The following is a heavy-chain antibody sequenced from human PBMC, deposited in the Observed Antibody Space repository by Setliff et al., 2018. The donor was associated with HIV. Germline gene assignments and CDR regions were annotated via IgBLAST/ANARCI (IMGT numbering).Heavy chain of an antibody. J-gene: IGHJ6*02. CDR1: GAPISSYY. CDR3: ARGDGYRANDAYYDTGMDV. V-gene: IGHV4-59*01. Sequence: SETLSLTCKVSGAPISSYYWNWIRQPPGKGLEWIGYIYNSGYSNSKPSLKSRVTISLDSSKNQSSLKLSSVTAADTAVYYCARGDGYRANDAYYDTGMDVWGQGITVTVSS. D-gene: IGHD5-12*01. CDR2: IYNSGYS.